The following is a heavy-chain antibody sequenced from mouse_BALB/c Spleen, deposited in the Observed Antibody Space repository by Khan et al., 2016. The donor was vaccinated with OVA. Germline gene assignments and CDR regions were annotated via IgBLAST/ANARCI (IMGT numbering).Heavy chain of an antibody. D-gene: IGHD2-2*01. CDR3: VRYGYDSFAL. CDR1: GYTFTDYN. CDR2: FYPNSGGS. V-gene: IGHV1S29*02. Sequence: VQLKESGPEVVKPGASVKISCKASGYTFTDYNMDWVKQRHGKSLEWIGYFYPNSGGSGYNQKFKTKATLTVDISSSTAYMDLRSLTSDDSAVYYCVRYGYDSFALCGQGTLVTVSA. J-gene: IGHJ3*01.